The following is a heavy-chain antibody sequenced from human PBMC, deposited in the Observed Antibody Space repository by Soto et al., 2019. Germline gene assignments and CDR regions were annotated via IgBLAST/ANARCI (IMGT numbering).Heavy chain of an antibody. D-gene: IGHD3-9*01. J-gene: IGHJ4*02. Sequence: GGSLRLSCAASGFTFSSYAMHWVRQAPGKGLEWVAVISYDGSNKYYADSVKGRFTISRDNSKNTLYLQMNSLRAEDTAVYYCASKGQLRYFDWLLYLWGQGTLVTVSS. CDR3: ASKGQLRYFDWLLYL. CDR1: GFTFSSYA. CDR2: ISYDGSNK. V-gene: IGHV3-30-3*01.